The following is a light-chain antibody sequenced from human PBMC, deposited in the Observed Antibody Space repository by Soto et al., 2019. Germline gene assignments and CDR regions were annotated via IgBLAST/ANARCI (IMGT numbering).Light chain of an antibody. V-gene: IGLV4-60*03. J-gene: IGLJ3*02. CDR1: SGHSSYI. CDR3: ETWDCNTRV. CDR2: LEGSGSY. Sequence: QSVLTQSSSASASLGSSVKLTCTLSSGHSSYIIAWHQQQPGKAPRYLMKLEGSGSYNKGSGVPDRFSGSSSGGDRYLTISNLQSEDEADYYCETWDCNTRVFGGGTKLTVL.